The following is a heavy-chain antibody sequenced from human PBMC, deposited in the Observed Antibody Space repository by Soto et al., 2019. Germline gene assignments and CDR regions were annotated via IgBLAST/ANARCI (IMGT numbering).Heavy chain of an antibody. D-gene: IGHD6-13*01. Sequence: ASVKVSCKASGYTFTGYYMHWVRQAPGQGLEWMGWINPNSGGTNYAQKFQGWVTMTRDTSISTAYMELGRLRSDDTAVYYCAREAMSSSSWYRGWFDPWGQGTLVTVSS. CDR1: GYTFTGYY. CDR3: AREAMSSSSWYRGWFDP. CDR2: INPNSGGT. V-gene: IGHV1-2*04. J-gene: IGHJ5*02.